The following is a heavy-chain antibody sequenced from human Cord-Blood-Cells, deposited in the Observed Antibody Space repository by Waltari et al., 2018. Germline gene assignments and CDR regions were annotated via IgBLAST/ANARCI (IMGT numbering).Heavy chain of an antibody. J-gene: IGHJ4*02. Sequence: QVQLVQSGAEVKKPGSSVKVSCKASGGTFSSYAISWVRQAPGQGLEWMGGISPILGIATYAQKSQGRVTITADESTSPAYMELSSLRSEDTAVYYCARDPPATYCGGDCYSDYWGQGTLVTVSS. CDR2: ISPILGIA. D-gene: IGHD2-21*02. CDR3: ARDPPATYCGGDCYSDY. CDR1: GGTFSSYA. V-gene: IGHV1-69*04.